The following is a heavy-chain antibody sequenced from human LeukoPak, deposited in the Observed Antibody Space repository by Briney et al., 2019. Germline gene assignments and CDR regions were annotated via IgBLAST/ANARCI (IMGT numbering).Heavy chain of an antibody. Sequence: GASVKVSCKASGYTFTDYYMHWVRQAPGQGLEWMGWINPNSGGTNYAQKFQGRVTMTRDTSITTAYMELSRLRPDDTAVYYCARSDLWFGELWDYWGQGTLVTVSS. CDR3: ARSDLWFGELWDY. J-gene: IGHJ4*02. CDR2: INPNSGGT. V-gene: IGHV1-2*02. CDR1: GYTFTDYY. D-gene: IGHD3-10*01.